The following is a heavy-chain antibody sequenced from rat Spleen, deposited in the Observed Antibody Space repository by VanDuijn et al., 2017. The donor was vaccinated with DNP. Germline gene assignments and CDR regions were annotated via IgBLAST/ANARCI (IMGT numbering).Heavy chain of an antibody. V-gene: IGHV5-17*01. Sequence: EVQLVESGGGLIQPGRSLNLSCVASGFTFSDYAMAWVRQAPKGGLEWVATISYDGLRTYYRDSVKGRFTISRDDAKSTLFLQMDSLRSEDTATYYCVTRGKYGGYDYWGQGVMVTVSS. D-gene: IGHD1-11*01. J-gene: IGHJ2*01. CDR2: ISYDGLRT. CDR3: VTRGKYGGYDY. CDR1: GFTFSDYA.